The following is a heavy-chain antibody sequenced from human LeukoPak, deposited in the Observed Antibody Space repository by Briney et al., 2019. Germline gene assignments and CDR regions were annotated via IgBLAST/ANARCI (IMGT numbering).Heavy chain of an antibody. D-gene: IGHD6-13*01. J-gene: IGHJ4*02. Sequence: PRASVKVSCKASGYTFTGNYMHWVRQAPGQGLEWMGWINPNSGGTNYAQKFQGRVTMTRDTSISTAYMELSRLRSDDTAVYYCARATDSSSWYDYWGQGTLVTVSS. CDR1: GYTFTGNY. V-gene: IGHV1-2*02. CDR3: ARATDSSSWYDY. CDR2: INPNSGGT.